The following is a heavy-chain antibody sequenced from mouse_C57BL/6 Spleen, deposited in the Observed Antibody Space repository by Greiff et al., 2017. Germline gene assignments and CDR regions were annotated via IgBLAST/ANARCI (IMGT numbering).Heavy chain of an antibody. CDR1: GFTFSSYA. J-gene: IGHJ3*01. CDR2: ISSGGDYI. Sequence: EVKVVESGEGLVKPGGSLKLSCAASGFTFSSYAMSWVRQTPEKRLEWVAYISSGGDYIYYADTVKGRFTISRDNARNTLYLQMSSLKSEDTAMYYGTRDQVEAWFAYWGQGTLVTVSA. V-gene: IGHV5-9-1*02. CDR3: TRDQVEAWFAY. D-gene: IGHD1-1*02.